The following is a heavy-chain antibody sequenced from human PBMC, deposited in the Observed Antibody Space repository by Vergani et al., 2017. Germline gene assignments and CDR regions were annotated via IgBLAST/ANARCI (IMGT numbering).Heavy chain of an antibody. D-gene: IGHD2-15*01. CDR3: ARSRPYCTSGSCPAI. CDR1: GESIRSGSHY. J-gene: IGHJ4*02. V-gene: IGHV4-61*02. CDR2: IHTGGHT. Sequence: QVKLQESGPGLLKPSQTLSLTCTVSGESIRSGSHYWSWIRQPAGKGPEWIGHIHTGGHTDLNPSFKSRVSISVDTSKGQFSLKLNSVTDADTAVYYCARSRPYCTSGSCPAIWGQGTLVTVSS.